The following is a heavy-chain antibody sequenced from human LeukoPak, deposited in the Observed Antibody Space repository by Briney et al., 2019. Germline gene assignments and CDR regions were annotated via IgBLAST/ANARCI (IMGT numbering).Heavy chain of an antibody. J-gene: IGHJ4*02. CDR3: AKDVGDHYDTRFPT. D-gene: IGHD3-22*01. Sequence: PGGSLRLSCAASGFTFSSYAMSWVRQAPGKGLEWVSDITGSGGSIYYADSVKGRFTISRDNSKNTLYLQMNSLRAEDTAVYYCAKDVGDHYDTRFPTWGQGTLVTVSS. CDR2: ITGSGGSI. CDR1: GFTFSSYA. V-gene: IGHV3-23*01.